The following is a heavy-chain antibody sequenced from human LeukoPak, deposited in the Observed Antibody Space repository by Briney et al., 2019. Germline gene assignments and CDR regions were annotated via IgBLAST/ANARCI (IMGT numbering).Heavy chain of an antibody. CDR2: IYTSGST. V-gene: IGHV4-61*02. Sequence: PSQTLSLTCTVSGGSISSGSYYWSWIRQPAGKGLEWIGRIYTSGSTNYNPSLKSRVTISVDTSKSQFSLKLSSVTAADTAVYYCARAPRAENWFDPWGQGTLVTVSS. CDR1: GGSISSGSYY. CDR3: ARAPRAENWFDP. D-gene: IGHD6-6*01. J-gene: IGHJ5*02.